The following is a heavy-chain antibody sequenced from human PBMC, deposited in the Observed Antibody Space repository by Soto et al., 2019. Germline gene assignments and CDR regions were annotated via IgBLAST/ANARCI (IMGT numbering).Heavy chain of an antibody. D-gene: IGHD2-15*01. Sequence: ASVKVSCKASGYTFTSYAMHWVRQAPGQRLEWMGWINAGNGNTKYSQKFQGRVTITREPSASTAYMELSSLRSEDTAVYYCARDYCSGGSCYSVGYFQHWGQGTLVTVSS. V-gene: IGHV1-3*01. CDR1: GYTFTSYA. J-gene: IGHJ1*01. CDR2: INAGNGNT. CDR3: ARDYCSGGSCYSVGYFQH.